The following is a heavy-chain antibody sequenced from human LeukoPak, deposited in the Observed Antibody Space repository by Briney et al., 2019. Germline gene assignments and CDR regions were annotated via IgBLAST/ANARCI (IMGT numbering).Heavy chain of an antibody. CDR3: ARVVEYSSSGPLGYYYMDV. D-gene: IGHD6-13*01. V-gene: IGHV1-8*01. Sequence: ASVKVSCKASGYTFTSYDINWVRQATGQGLEWMGWMNPNSGNTGYAQKFQGRVTMTRNTSISTAYMELSSLRSEDTAVYYCARVVEYSSSGPLGYYYMDVWGKGTTVTISS. CDR1: GYTFTSYD. CDR2: MNPNSGNT. J-gene: IGHJ6*03.